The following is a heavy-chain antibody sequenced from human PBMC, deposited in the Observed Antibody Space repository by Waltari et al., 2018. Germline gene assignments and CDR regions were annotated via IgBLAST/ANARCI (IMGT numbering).Heavy chain of an antibody. CDR3: ATDGRSGAFDY. Sequence: EVQLVASGGGLVQPGGSLRLSCAASGFTFSSYSMTWVRQAPGKGLEWVSYISSSSSTIYYADSVKGRFTIARDNAKNSLYLQMNSLRAEDTAVYYCATDGRSGAFDYWGQGTLVTVSS. J-gene: IGHJ4*02. V-gene: IGHV3-48*04. CDR2: ISSSSSTI. CDR1: GFTFSSYS. D-gene: IGHD1-26*01.